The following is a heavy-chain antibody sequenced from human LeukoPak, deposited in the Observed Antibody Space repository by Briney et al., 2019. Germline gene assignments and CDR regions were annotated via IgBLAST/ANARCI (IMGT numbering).Heavy chain of an antibody. J-gene: IGHJ4*02. V-gene: IGHV4-34*01. CDR3: ARAARLVARAFDY. D-gene: IGHD6-6*01. CDR1: GGSFSGYY. CDR2: INHSGST. Sequence: SETLSLTCAVYGGSFSGYYWSWIRQPPGKGLEWIGEINHSGSTNYNPSLKSRVTISVNTSKNQFSLKPSSVTAADTAVYYCARAARLVARAFDYWGQGTLVTVSS.